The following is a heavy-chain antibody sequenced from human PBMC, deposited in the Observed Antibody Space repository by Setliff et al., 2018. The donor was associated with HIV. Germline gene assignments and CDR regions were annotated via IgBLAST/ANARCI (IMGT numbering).Heavy chain of an antibody. CDR3: ERGGQSSGYAIEY. CDR2: IYTDGTI. CDR1: GGSISSGNYY. D-gene: IGHD5-12*01. J-gene: IGHJ4*02. V-gene: IGHV4-61*09. Sequence: SETLSLTCSISGGSISSGNYYWGWTRQPAGKGLEWIGHIYTDGTIKYNPSLKSRLTISLDTSKNQFSLKLNSVTAADTAVYYCERGGQSSGYAIEYWGQGTLVTVSS.